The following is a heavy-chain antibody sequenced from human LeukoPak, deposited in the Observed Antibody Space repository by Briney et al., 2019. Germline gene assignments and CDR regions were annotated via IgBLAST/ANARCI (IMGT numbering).Heavy chain of an antibody. Sequence: NPSETLSLTCTVSGGSVSSGSYYWSWIRQPPGKELEWIGYIYYSGSTNYNPSLKSRVTISVDTSKNQFSLKLSSVTAADTAVYYCARDPGGDSSGYSPSYYYYYYGMDVWGQGTTVTVSS. V-gene: IGHV4-61*01. D-gene: IGHD3-22*01. CDR1: GGSVSSGSYY. J-gene: IGHJ6*02. CDR3: ARDPGGDSSGYSPSYYYYYYGMDV. CDR2: IYYSGST.